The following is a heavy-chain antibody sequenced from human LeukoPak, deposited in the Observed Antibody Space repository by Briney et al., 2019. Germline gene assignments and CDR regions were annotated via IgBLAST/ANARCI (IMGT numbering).Heavy chain of an antibody. CDR2: ISSSASII. Sequence: GSLRPSCAASGFTFSSYEMNWVRQAPGKGLEWVSYISSSASIIYYADSVKGRFTISRDNAKNSLYLQMNSLRDEDTAVYYCARVRGRHSSSWYHYYYYMDVWGKGTTVTISS. CDR3: ARVRGRHSSSWYHYYYYMDV. J-gene: IGHJ6*03. D-gene: IGHD6-13*01. V-gene: IGHV3-48*03. CDR1: GFTFSSYE.